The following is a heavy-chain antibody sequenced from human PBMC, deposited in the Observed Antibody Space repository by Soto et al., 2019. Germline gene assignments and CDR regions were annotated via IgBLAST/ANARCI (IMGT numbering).Heavy chain of an antibody. CDR2: ISGSGGST. D-gene: IGHD2-15*01. Sequence: GGSLRLSCAASGFTFSSYAMSWVRKTPGKGLEWVSAISGSGGSTYYADSVKGRFTISRDNSKNTLYLQMNSLRAEDTAVYYCAKDFCGGSCRDAFDIWGQGTMVTVSS. J-gene: IGHJ3*02. CDR3: AKDFCGGSCRDAFDI. CDR1: GFTFSSYA. V-gene: IGHV3-23*01.